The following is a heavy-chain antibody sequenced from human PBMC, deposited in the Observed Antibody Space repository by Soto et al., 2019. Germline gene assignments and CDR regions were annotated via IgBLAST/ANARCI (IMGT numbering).Heavy chain of an antibody. D-gene: IGHD2-8*02. Sequence: QVQLVQSGAEVKKPGASVKVSCKASGYTFTSYGISWVRQAPGQGLEWMGGISAYNGNTNYAQKLQGRVTMTTDTSTSTAYVELRSRRSDDTAVYYCASGVLDYFYGMDVWGQGTTVTVSS. V-gene: IGHV1-18*01. CDR2: ISAYNGNT. J-gene: IGHJ6*02. CDR1: GYTFTSYG. CDR3: ASGVLDYFYGMDV.